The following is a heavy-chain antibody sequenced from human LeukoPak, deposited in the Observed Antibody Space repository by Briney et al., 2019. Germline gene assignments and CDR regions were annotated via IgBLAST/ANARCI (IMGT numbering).Heavy chain of an antibody. CDR2: IYYSGNT. D-gene: IGHD3-22*01. CDR1: GYSISSGYY. CDR3: ASTSPKYYYESSGYSSLFDN. Sequence: ASETLSLTCTVAGYSISSGYYWGWIRQPPGKGLEWIGTIYYSGNTYYNPSLKSRLTISVDTSKNQFSLKLRSVTAADTALYYCASTSPKYYYESSGYSSLFDNWGQGTLVTVSS. J-gene: IGHJ4*02. V-gene: IGHV4-38-2*02.